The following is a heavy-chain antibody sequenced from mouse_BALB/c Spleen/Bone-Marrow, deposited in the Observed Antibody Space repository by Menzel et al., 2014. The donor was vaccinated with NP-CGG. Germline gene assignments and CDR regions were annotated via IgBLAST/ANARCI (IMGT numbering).Heavy chain of an antibody. CDR3: RAYYRFDGYAMDN. CDR1: GYTSTDYE. D-gene: IGHD2-14*01. V-gene: IGHV1-15*01. J-gene: IGHJ4*01. CDR2: IDPETGGT. Sequence: VQLQESVVEPVTLGSSVSLSCKAPGYTSTDYEMHWAKQTPVHGLEWIGAIDPETGGTAYNQKSKGKSTPTVGKSSSTAYMELRSLTSEDSAVYYCRAYYRFDGYAMDNWR.